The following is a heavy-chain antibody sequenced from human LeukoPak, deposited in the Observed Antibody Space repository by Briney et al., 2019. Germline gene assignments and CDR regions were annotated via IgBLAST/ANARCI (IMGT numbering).Heavy chain of an antibody. CDR3: AREQSKWELNFDY. V-gene: IGHV3-30*02. D-gene: IGHD1-26*01. CDR2: IRYDGSNK. Sequence: GVSLRLSYAASGFTFSSYGMHWVRQAPGKGLEWVAFIRYDGSNKYYADSVKGRFTISRDNSKNTLYLQMNSLRAEDTAVYYCAREQSKWELNFDYWGQGTLVTVSS. CDR1: GFTFSSYG. J-gene: IGHJ4*02.